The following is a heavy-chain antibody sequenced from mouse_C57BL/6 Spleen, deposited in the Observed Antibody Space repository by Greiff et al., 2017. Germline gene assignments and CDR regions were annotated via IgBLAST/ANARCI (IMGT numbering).Heavy chain of an antibody. CDR2: IWSGGST. V-gene: IGHV2-2*01. Sequence: QVQLKQSGPGLVQPSQSLSITCTVSGFSLTSYGVHWVRQSPGKGLEWLGVIWSGGSTVYNAAFISRLSISKDNSKSQVFFKMNSLQADDTAIYYCARNFHYGSSYVRAMDYGGQGTSVTVSS. D-gene: IGHD1-1*01. J-gene: IGHJ4*01. CDR3: ARNFHYGSSYVRAMDY. CDR1: GFSLTSYG.